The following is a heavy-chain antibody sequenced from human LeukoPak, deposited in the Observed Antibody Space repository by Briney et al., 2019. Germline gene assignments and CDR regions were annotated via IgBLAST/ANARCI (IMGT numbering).Heavy chain of an antibody. J-gene: IGHJ4*02. V-gene: IGHV4-34*01. CDR1: GGSFSGYY. CDR2: INHSGST. D-gene: IGHD3-3*01. Sequence: SGTLSLTCAVYGGSFSGYYWSWIRQPPGKGLEWIGEINHSGSTNYNPSLKSRVTISVDTSKNQFSLKLSSVTAADTAVYYCARGIRGLLYPLWVYWGQGTLVTVSS. CDR3: ARGIRGLLYPLWVY.